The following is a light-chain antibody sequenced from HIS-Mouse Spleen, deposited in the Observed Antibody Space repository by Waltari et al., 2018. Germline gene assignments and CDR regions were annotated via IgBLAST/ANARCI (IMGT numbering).Light chain of an antibody. CDR2: GKN. CDR1: SLRSYY. Sequence: SSELTQDPAVSVALGQTVRITCQGDSLRSYYASWDQQKPRQAPVRVIYGKNTRPSGIPDRFSGSSSGNTASLTITGAQAEDEADYYCNSRDSSGNPWVFGGGTKLTVL. J-gene: IGLJ3*02. V-gene: IGLV3-19*01. CDR3: NSRDSSGNPWV.